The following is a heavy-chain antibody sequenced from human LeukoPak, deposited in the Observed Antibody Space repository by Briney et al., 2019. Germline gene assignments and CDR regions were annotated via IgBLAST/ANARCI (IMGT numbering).Heavy chain of an antibody. V-gene: IGHV1-2*02. CDR3: VRDRPHNWFDP. CDR2: IKPDSGDA. CDR1: AYTFSGYS. J-gene: IGHJ5*02. Sequence: ASVTLSRKASAYTFSGYSIHWVRQAPGQGLEWMGLIKPDSGDANYAQKFRGRGTITRATSNTTAYMELNGLAFDYTAVYDWVRDRPHNWFDPWGQGTLVTVSS.